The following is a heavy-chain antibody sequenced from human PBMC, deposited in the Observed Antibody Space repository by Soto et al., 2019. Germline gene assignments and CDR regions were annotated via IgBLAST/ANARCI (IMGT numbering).Heavy chain of an antibody. CDR3: ARELGPESGASAAFDV. D-gene: IGHD7-27*01. V-gene: IGHV1-69*01. CDR1: GGTLSGYS. CDR2: TLPLFSTA. J-gene: IGHJ3*01. Sequence: QVQLVQSGAEVRKPGSSVKVSCKASGGTLSGYSINWVRQAPGQGLEWMGGTLPLFSTANYAQKFQGRVIIIADESTSTASMEFTSLRSGDTAVYYCARELGPESGASAAFDVWGQGKVVNVSS.